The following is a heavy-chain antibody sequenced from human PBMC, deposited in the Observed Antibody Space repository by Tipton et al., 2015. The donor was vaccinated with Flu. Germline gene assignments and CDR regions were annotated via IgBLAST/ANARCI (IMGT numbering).Heavy chain of an antibody. Sequence: SLRLSCAASGFTLRNYWMTWVRQAPGKGLEWVANINQDGSQKHYVDSVKGRFTISRDNSVSSMFLQMNSLRAEDTAVYYCVRAIYNSDNYSGQGTLVTVSS. CDR3: VRAIYNSDNY. V-gene: IGHV3-7*01. CDR2: INQDGSQK. J-gene: IGHJ4*02. CDR1: GFTLRNYW. D-gene: IGHD1-14*01.